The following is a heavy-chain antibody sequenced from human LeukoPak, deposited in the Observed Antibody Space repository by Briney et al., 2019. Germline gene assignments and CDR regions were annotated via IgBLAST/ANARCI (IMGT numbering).Heavy chain of an antibody. J-gene: IGHJ4*02. CDR1: GFTFSSYW. V-gene: IGHV3-74*01. D-gene: IGHD2/OR15-2a*01. CDR2: INSDGSWT. CDR3: VSFYETY. Sequence: GGSLRLSCEASGFTFSSYWMNWVRQAPGKGLVWVSHINSDGSWTSYADSVKGRFTISKDNAKNTVYLQMNSLRAEDTAVYYCVSFYETYWGRGTLVTVSS.